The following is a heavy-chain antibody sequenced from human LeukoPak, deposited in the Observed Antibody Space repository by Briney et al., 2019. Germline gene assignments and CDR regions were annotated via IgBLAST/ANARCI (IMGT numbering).Heavy chain of an antibody. J-gene: IGHJ4*02. D-gene: IGHD2-21*01. CDR2: IESTGGT. CDR3: ARDRWGFPDS. Sequence: GGSLRLSCVVSGFSLSSFAMNWVRQAPGKGLECISHIESTGGTYYVDSVKGRFTISRDSAENSLYLQMNSLRAEDTAVYYCARDRWGFPDSWGQGTLVTVPS. CDR1: GFSLSSFA. V-gene: IGHV3-48*03.